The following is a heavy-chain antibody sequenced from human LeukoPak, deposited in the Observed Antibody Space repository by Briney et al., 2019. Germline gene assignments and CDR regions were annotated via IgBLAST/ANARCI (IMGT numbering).Heavy chain of an antibody. CDR1: GGSISSGNYY. Sequence: PSETLSLTCTVSGGSISSGNYYWSWIRQSAGKGLEWIGRFYINGSTNYNPSLKSRVTMSVDTSKVQFSLKLNSVTAADTAVYYCARDIPMVRGGYNWFDPWGQGTLVTVSS. CDR2: FYINGST. V-gene: IGHV4-61*02. D-gene: IGHD3-10*01. CDR3: ARDIPMVRGGYNWFDP. J-gene: IGHJ5*02.